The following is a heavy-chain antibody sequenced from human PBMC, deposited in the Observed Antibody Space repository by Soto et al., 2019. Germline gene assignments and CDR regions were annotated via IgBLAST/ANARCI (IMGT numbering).Heavy chain of an antibody. Sequence: QVQLVESGGGVVQPGRSLRLSCAASGFTFSSYGMHWVRQAPGKGLEWVAVIWYDGSNKYYADSVKGRFTISRDNSKNTLYPQMNSLRAEDTAVYYCARDIGYGSGSYYNVYYYYYGMDVWGQGTTVTVSS. CDR2: IWYDGSNK. D-gene: IGHD3-10*01. CDR3: ARDIGYGSGSYYNVYYYYYGMDV. V-gene: IGHV3-33*01. J-gene: IGHJ6*02. CDR1: GFTFSSYG.